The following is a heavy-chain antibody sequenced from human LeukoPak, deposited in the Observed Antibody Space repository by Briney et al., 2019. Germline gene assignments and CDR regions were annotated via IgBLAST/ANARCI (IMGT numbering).Heavy chain of an antibody. V-gene: IGHV4-59*01. J-gene: IGHJ4*02. Sequence: SETLSLTCTVPGGSISSYYWSSIRQPPGKGLEWIGYIYYSGSTNYNPSLKSRVTISVDTSKNQFSLKLSSVTAADTAVYYCARVRGGNGDYFDYWGQGTLVTVSS. CDR3: ARVRGGNGDYFDY. CDR1: GGSISSYY. CDR2: IYYSGST. D-gene: IGHD4-23*01.